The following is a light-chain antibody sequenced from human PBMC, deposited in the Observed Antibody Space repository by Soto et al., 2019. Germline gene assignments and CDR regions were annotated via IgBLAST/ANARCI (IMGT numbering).Light chain of an antibody. CDR3: QQYGSSPRIT. J-gene: IGKJ5*01. V-gene: IGKV3-20*01. CDR1: QSVSSY. CDR2: GAS. Sequence: ENVLTHSPGTLSLSPGERATLSCRASQSVSSYLAWYQQKPGQAPRLLIYGASSRATGIPDRFSGSGSGTDFTLTISRLEPEDFAVYYCQQYGSSPRITFGQGTRLEIK.